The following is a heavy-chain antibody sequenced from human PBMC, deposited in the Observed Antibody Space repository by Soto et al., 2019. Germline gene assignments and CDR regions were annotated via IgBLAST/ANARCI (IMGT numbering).Heavy chain of an antibody. CDR1: GYTFTSYY. CDR3: ARDILEPPQPLIYGMDV. J-gene: IGHJ6*02. V-gene: IGHV1-46*01. Sequence: QVQLVQSGAEVKKPGASVKVSCKASGYTFTSYYMHWVRQAPGQGLEWVGIINPSGGSTSYAQKFQGRVTMTRDTSTSTVYMELSSLRPEDTAVYYCARDILEPPQPLIYGMDVWGQGTTVTVSS. CDR2: INPSGGST. D-gene: IGHD1-1*01.